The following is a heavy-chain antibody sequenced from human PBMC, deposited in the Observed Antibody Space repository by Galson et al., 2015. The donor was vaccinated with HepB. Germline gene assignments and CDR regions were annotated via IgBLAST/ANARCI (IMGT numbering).Heavy chain of an antibody. CDR3: ARDSATVVTSWYFDL. D-gene: IGHD4-23*01. Sequence: SLRLSCAASGFTFSSYGMHWVRQAPGKGLEWVAVIWYDGSNKYYADSVKGRFTISRDNSKNTLYLQMNSLRAEDTAVYYCARDSATVVTSWYFDLWGRGTLVTVSS. V-gene: IGHV3-33*08. J-gene: IGHJ2*01. CDR2: IWYDGSNK. CDR1: GFTFSSYG.